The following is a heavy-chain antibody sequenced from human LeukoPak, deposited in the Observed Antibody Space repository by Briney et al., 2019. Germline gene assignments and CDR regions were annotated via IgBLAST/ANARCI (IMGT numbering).Heavy chain of an antibody. CDR3: ARDRRYSSGGSCHPNYFDY. CDR1: GGSISSGDYY. V-gene: IGHV4-30-4*01. J-gene: IGHJ4*02. CDR2: IYYSGST. Sequence: SETLSLTCTVSGGSISSGDYYWSWIRQPPGKGLEWIGYIYYSGSTYYNPSLKSRVTISVDTSKNQFSLKLSSVTAADTAVYYCARDRRYSSGGSCHPNYFDYWGQGTLVTVSS. D-gene: IGHD2-15*01.